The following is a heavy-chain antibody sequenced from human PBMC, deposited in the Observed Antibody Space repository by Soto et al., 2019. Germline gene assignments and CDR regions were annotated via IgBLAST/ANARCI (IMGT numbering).Heavy chain of an antibody. CDR1: GFTFSSYA. D-gene: IGHD2-2*02. J-gene: IGHJ4*02. CDR2: ISGNGGNT. Sequence: EVQLLESGGGLVQPGGSLRLSCAASGFTFSSYALTWVRQAPGKGREGVSAISGNGGNTYYADSLKGRFTISRDNSRTTLYLQMNSLRAEDTAVYYCAKEARHQQLYQLNDYWGQGTLVTVSS. V-gene: IGHV3-23*01. CDR3: AKEARHQQLYQLNDY.